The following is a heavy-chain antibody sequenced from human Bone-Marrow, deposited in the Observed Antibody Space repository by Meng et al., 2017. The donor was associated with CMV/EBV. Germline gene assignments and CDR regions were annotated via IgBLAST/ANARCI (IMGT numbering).Heavy chain of an antibody. CDR2: ISYDGSNK. J-gene: IGHJ6*02. CDR3: ARDNARFLEWPYYYYGMDV. Sequence: GESLKISCAASGFTFSSYAMHWVRQAPGKGLEWVAVISYDGSNKYYADSVKGRFTISRDNSKNTLYLQMNSLRAEDTAVYYCARDNARFLEWPYYYYGMDVWGPGTTVTGAS. D-gene: IGHD3-3*01. V-gene: IGHV3-30*04. CDR1: GFTFSSYA.